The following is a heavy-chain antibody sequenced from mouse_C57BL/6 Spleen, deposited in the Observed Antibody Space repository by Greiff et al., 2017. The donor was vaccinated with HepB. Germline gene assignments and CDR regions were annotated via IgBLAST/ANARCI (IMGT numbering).Heavy chain of an antibody. CDR2: IYPRDGST. J-gene: IGHJ1*03. CDR1: GYTFTDHT. Sequence: QVQLQQSDAELVKPGASVKISCKVSGYTFTDHTIHWMKKRPEQGLEWIGYIYPRDGSTKYNEKFKGQATLTADKSSSTAYMQLNSLTSEDSAVYVCAKGGYDDWYFDVWGTGTTVTVSS. V-gene: IGHV1-78*01. D-gene: IGHD2-2*01. CDR3: AKGGYDDWYFDV.